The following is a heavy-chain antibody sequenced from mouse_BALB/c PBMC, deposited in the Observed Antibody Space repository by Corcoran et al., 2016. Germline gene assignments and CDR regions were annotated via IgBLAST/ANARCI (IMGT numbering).Heavy chain of an antibody. Sequence: QIQLVQSGPELKKPGETVKISCKASGYTFTNYGMNWVKQAPGKGLKWMVWINTYTGEPTYADDFKGRFAFSLETSASTAYLQINNLKNEDMATYFCARSDYDYDLDYWGQGTTLTVSS. J-gene: IGHJ2*01. V-gene: IGHV9-1*02. D-gene: IGHD2-4*01. CDR1: GYTFTNYG. CDR3: ARSDYDYDLDY. CDR2: INTYTGEP.